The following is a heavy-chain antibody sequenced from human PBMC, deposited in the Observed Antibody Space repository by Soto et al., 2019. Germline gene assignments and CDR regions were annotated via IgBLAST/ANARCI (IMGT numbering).Heavy chain of an antibody. CDR1: GFTFSSYA. J-gene: IGHJ4*02. CDR2: ISYDGSNK. CDR3: ARGLQWLLGLLFDY. D-gene: IGHD6-19*01. V-gene: IGHV3-30-3*01. Sequence: QVQLVESGGGVVQPGRSLRLSCAASGFTFSSYAMHWVRQAPGKGLEWVAVISYDGSNKYYADSVKGRFTISRDNSKNTLYLQMNSLRAEDTAVYYCARGLQWLLGLLFDYWGQGTLVTVSS.